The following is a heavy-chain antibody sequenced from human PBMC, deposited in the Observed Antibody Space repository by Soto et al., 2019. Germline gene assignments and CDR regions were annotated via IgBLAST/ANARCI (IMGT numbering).Heavy chain of an antibody. J-gene: IGHJ3*02. Sequence: PGGSLRLSCAASGFTFSSYSMNWVRQAPGKGLEWVSSISSSSSYIYYADSVKGRFTISRDNAKNSLYLQMNSLRAEETAVYYCERARTIAASGAGAFDIWGQGTMVTVSS. CDR1: GFTFSSYS. CDR2: ISSSSSYI. V-gene: IGHV3-21*01. CDR3: ERARTIAASGAGAFDI. D-gene: IGHD6-6*01.